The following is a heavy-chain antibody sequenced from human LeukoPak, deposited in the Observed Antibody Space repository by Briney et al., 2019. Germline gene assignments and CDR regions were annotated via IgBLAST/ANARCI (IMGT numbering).Heavy chain of an antibody. Sequence: ASVKVSCKASGYTFTSYGISWVRQAPGQGLEWMGWISAYNGNTNYAQKLQGRVTMTTDTSTSTAYMELRSLRSDDTAVYYCARDYTRDGYAQGEYGMDVWGQGTMVTVSS. J-gene: IGHJ6*02. D-gene: IGHD5-24*01. CDR2: ISAYNGNT. V-gene: IGHV1-18*01. CDR3: ARDYTRDGYAQGEYGMDV. CDR1: GYTFTSYG.